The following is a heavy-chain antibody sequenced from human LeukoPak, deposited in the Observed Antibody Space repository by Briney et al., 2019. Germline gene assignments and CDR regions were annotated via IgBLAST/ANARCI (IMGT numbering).Heavy chain of an antibody. CDR1: GFTFSDYY. D-gene: IGHD1-7*01. CDR3: ARFLRNYWYSDY. Sequence: GGSLILSCAASGFTFSDYYMSWIRQAPGKGLEWVSYISSSCSYTNYAESVKGRVTISRDNDMNSLYLQMNSLTDEDTAMYYCARFLRNYWYSDYWGQGTLVTVSS. CDR2: ISSSCSYT. V-gene: IGHV3-11*06. J-gene: IGHJ4*02.